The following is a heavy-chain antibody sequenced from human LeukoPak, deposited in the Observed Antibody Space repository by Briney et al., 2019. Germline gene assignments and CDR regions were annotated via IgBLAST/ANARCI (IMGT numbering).Heavy chain of an antibody. J-gene: IGHJ5*02. Sequence: ASVKVSCKASGYSFISYYVHWVRQAPGQGLEWMGIINPSGGSTTYAQKFQGRVTMTRDTSTSTVYMELSSLTSEDTAVYYCARDLSDYYDSSGPWGQGTLVTVSS. V-gene: IGHV1-46*01. CDR2: INPSGGST. CDR3: ARDLSDYYDSSGP. CDR1: GYSFISYY. D-gene: IGHD3-22*01.